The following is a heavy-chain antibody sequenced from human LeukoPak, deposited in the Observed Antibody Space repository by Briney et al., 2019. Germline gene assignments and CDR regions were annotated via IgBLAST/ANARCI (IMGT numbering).Heavy chain of an antibody. Sequence: GGSLRLSCRSSGFSFEDFAMGWVRQAPGKGLEWLGFVRTEFFGATTQYAPSAKGRFTMSRDDSNSIAYLQMNGLRTEDTAVFFCIRLGGSGHDRFDAWGQGTLVTVSS. CDR3: IRLGGSGHDRFDA. D-gene: IGHD5-12*01. CDR2: VRTEFFGATT. V-gene: IGHV3-49*04. J-gene: IGHJ4*02. CDR1: GFSFEDFA.